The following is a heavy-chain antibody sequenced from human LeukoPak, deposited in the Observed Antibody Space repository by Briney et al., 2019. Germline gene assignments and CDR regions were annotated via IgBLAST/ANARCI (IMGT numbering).Heavy chain of an antibody. CDR3: ARDWIDRSLDY. J-gene: IGHJ4*02. D-gene: IGHD2-2*03. V-gene: IGHV3-33*01. CDR1: GFSFSDFG. CDR2: LSPHANYE. Sequence: GGSLRLSCAASGFSFSDFGIHWVRQAPGKGLEWVAVLSPHANYEYYADSVQGRFAISRDDSKNTVYLQMNSLRDEETAVYYCARDWIDRSLDYWGLGTLVTVSS.